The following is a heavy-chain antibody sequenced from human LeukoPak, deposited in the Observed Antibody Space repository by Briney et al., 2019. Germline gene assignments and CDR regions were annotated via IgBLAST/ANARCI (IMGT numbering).Heavy chain of an antibody. CDR3: ARSSTYDSCGYYYWFDP. CDR2: IIPIFGIA. Sequence: ASVKVSCKASGGTFTSYAISWVRHAPGQGLEWMGSIIPIFGIANYAQKFQGRVTITADKSTSTAYMELSSLRSEDTAVYYCARSSTYDSCGYYYWFDPWGQGTLVTVSS. V-gene: IGHV1-69*04. CDR1: GGTFTSYA. J-gene: IGHJ5*02. D-gene: IGHD3-22*01.